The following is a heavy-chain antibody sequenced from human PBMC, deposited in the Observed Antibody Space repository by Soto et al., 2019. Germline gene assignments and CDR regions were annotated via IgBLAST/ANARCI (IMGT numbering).Heavy chain of an antibody. D-gene: IGHD3-3*01. CDR2: IKSKTDGGTT. J-gene: IGHJ6*02. CDR3: TTDPYYDFWSGFLYYGMDV. CDR1: GFTFSNAW. Sequence: EVQLVESGGGLVKPGGYLRLSCAASGFTFSNAWMSWVRQAPGKGLEWVGRIKSKTDGGTTDYAAPVKGRFTISRDDSKNTLYLQMNSLKTEDTAVYYCTTDPYYDFWSGFLYYGMDVWGQGTTVTVSS. V-gene: IGHV3-15*01.